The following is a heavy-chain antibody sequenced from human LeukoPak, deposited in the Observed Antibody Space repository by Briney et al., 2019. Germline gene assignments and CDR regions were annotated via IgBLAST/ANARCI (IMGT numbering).Heavy chain of an antibody. V-gene: IGHV3-21*01. CDR2: ISSSSSYI. CDR3: ARLYCSGGSCYFFDY. J-gene: IGHJ4*02. D-gene: IGHD2-15*01. Sequence: PGGSLRLSCAASGFTFSSYSMYWVRQAPGKGLEWVSSISSSSSYIYYADSVKGRFTISRDNAKNSLYLQMNSLRAEDTAVYYCARLYCSGGSCYFFDYWGQGTLVTVSS. CDR1: GFTFSSYS.